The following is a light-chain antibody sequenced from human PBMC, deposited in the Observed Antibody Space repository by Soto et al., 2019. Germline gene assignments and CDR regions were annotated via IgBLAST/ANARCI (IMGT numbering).Light chain of an antibody. J-gene: IGLJ1*01. CDR2: SGN. Sequence: QSVLTQPPSASGTPGQRVTISCSGSSSNIGTNTVNWYQQLPGAAPKHLIYSGNQRPSGVPDRFSSSKSGTSASLAISGLQSGDEEDYYCAAWDASLNGYVFGPGTKLTVL. CDR3: AAWDASLNGYV. CDR1: SSNIGTNT. V-gene: IGLV1-44*01.